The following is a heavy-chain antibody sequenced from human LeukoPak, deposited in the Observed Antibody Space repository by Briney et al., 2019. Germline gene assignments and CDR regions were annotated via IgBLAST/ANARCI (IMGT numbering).Heavy chain of an antibody. Sequence: ASVKVSCKASGYTFTGYYMYWVRQAPGQGLEWMGWINPNSGGTNYAQKFQGRVTMTRDTSISTAYMELSRLRSEDTAVYYCARGQPGGDAFDIWGQGTMVTVSS. CDR1: GYTFTGYY. J-gene: IGHJ3*02. CDR3: ARGQPGGDAFDI. V-gene: IGHV1-2*02. D-gene: IGHD3-16*01. CDR2: INPNSGGT.